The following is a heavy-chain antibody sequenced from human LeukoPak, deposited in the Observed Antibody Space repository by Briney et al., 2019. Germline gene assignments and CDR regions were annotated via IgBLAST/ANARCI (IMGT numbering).Heavy chain of an antibody. D-gene: IGHD5/OR15-5a*01. CDR1: GFTFSSYE. J-gene: IGHJ3*02. CDR3: ARVVYGGLPNAFDI. V-gene: IGHV3-48*03. CDR2: ISSSGSTI. Sequence: GGSLRLSCAASGFTFSSYEMNWVRQAPGKGLEWVSYISSSGSTIYYADSVKGRFTISRDNAKNSLYLQMNSLRAEDTAVYYCARVVYGGLPNAFDIWGQGTMVTVSS.